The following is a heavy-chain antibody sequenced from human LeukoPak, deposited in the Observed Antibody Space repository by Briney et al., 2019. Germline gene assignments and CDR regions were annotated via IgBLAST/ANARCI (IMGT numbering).Heavy chain of an antibody. J-gene: IGHJ5*02. D-gene: IGHD6-19*01. CDR2: IIPIFGTA. CDR3: ARDQFSPVAGTWFDP. V-gene: IGHV1-69*13. Sequence: SVKVSCKASGGTFISYAISWVRQAPGQGLEWMGGIIPIFGTANYAQKFQGRVTITADESTSTAHMELSSLRSEDTAVYYCARDQFSPVAGTWFDPWGQGTLVTVSS. CDR1: GGTFISYA.